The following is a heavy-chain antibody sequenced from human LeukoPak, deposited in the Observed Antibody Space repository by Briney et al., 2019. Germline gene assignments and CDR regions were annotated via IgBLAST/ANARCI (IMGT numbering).Heavy chain of an antibody. V-gene: IGHV1-8*01. Sequence: GASVKVSCKASGYTFTSYDINWVRQATGQGLEWMGWMNPNSANTGYAQKFQRRVTMTRNTSISTVYMELSSLRSEDTAVYYCARGPPAPLRFLEWLPRFDPWGQGTLVTVSS. CDR2: MNPNSANT. CDR1: GYTFTSYD. D-gene: IGHD3-3*01. J-gene: IGHJ5*02. CDR3: ARGPPAPLRFLEWLPRFDP.